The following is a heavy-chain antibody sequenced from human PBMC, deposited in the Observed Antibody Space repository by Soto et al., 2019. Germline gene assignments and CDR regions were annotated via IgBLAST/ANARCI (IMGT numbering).Heavy chain of an antibody. J-gene: IGHJ5*02. V-gene: IGHV4-30-2*01. CDR2: IYHNGNT. CDR3: ARIAELVPSANLLWFEP. Sequence: TSETLSLTCAVTGDSLDSSGYSWSWIRQPPGKGLEWIGYIYHNGNTRYNPSLDNRVIISVDKSENRFSLKLTSVTAADTAVYYCARIAELVPSANLLWFEPWGPGTLVTVSS. CDR1: GDSLDSSGYS. D-gene: IGHD2-2*01.